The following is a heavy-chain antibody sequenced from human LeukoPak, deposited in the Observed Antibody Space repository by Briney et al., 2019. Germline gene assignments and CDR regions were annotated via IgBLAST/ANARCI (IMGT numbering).Heavy chain of an antibody. Sequence: SETLSLTCTVSGYSISSGYYWGWIRQPPGKGLEWIGSIYHSGSTYYNPSLKSRVTISVDTSKNQFSLKLSSVTAADTALYYCARDNQESGEFDYWGQGTLVTVSS. D-gene: IGHD2-21*01. CDR3: ARDNQESGEFDY. CDR2: IYHSGST. J-gene: IGHJ4*02. CDR1: GYSISSGYY. V-gene: IGHV4-38-2*02.